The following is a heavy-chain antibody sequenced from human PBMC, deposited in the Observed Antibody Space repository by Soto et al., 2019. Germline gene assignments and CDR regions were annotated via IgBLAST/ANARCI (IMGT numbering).Heavy chain of an antibody. D-gene: IGHD2-2*02. CDR3: ARSLQIVPAAIDY. CDR1: GYTXTSYA. Sequence: SXKVSFKASGYTXTSYAMNLVRQAPGQRLEWMGWINAGNGNTKYSQKFQGRVTITRDTSERTAYMELSSLRSEDTDVYYCARSLQIVPAAIDYWGQGTLVTVS. V-gene: IGHV1-3*01. J-gene: IGHJ4*02. CDR2: INAGNGNT.